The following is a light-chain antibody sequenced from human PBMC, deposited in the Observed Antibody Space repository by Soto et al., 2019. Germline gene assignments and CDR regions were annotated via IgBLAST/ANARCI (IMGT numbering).Light chain of an antibody. CDR2: DAS. CDR3: PPYNAWPPIT. CDR1: QSVSSN. Sequence: ELVLTQSPGTLSLSPEERAPHSCRASQSVSSNLAWYQQKTGQAPRLLIYDASTRATVIPARFSGSGAGTEFTLTISSLQSEDFAVYYCPPYNAWPPITFGQGTRLEI. J-gene: IGKJ5*01. V-gene: IGKV3-15*01.